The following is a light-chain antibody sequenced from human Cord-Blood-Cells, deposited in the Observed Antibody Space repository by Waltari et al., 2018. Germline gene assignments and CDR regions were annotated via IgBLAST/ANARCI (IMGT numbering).Light chain of an antibody. V-gene: IGKV3-15*01. CDR1: QSVSSN. CDR3: QQYNNWPYT. CDR2: GAS. J-gene: IGKJ2*01. Sequence: EIVMTQSPATLSVSPGERATLSCRASQSVSSNLAWYQQKPGQAPRLLIHGASTRATGIPARVSGSGSGTEFTLTISSLQSEDFAVYYCQQYNNWPYTFGQGTKLEIK.